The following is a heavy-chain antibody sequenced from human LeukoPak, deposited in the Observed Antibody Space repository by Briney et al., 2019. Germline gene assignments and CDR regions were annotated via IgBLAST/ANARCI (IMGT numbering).Heavy chain of an antibody. CDR1: GFTFSSYA. D-gene: IGHD3-3*01. Sequence: GGSLRLSCPASGFTFSSYAMNWVRQAPGKGLEWISYISSRGGTIYHADSVKGRFTVSRDNAKNSLYLQMTSLRAEDSAVYYCATQGRSAISGIWGQGTMVTVSS. V-gene: IGHV3-48*03. CDR2: ISSRGGTI. J-gene: IGHJ3*02. CDR3: ATQGRSAISGI.